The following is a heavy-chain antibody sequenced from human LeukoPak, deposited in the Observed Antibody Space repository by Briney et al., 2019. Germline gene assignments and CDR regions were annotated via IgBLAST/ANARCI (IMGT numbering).Heavy chain of an antibody. V-gene: IGHV1-18*01. D-gene: IGHD3-10*01. CDR1: GYTFTSYG. CDR2: ISAYNGNT. CDR3: AVEWFGELNPFDY. Sequence: ASVKVSCKASGYTFTSYGISWVRQAPGQGLEWMGWISAYNGNTIYAQKFQGRVTMTRNTSISTAYMELSSLRSEDTAVYYCAVEWFGELNPFDYWGQGTLVTVSS. J-gene: IGHJ4*02.